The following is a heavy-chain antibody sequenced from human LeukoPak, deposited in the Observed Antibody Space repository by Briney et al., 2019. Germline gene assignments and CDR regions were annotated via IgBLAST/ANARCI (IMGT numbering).Heavy chain of an antibody. CDR2: IDWDDDR. J-gene: IGHJ6*02. CDR1: GFSLSTSGMC. Sequence: SGPTLLKPTQTLTLTFTFSGFSLSTSGMCVSWIRQPPGKALEWLARIDWDDDRYYNASLKARLTISKDTSKNQVVLTMTNMDPVDTATYYCARSSRDHYYNYGMDVWGQGTTVTVSS. D-gene: IGHD5-24*01. V-gene: IGHV2-70*11. CDR3: ARSSRDHYYNYGMDV.